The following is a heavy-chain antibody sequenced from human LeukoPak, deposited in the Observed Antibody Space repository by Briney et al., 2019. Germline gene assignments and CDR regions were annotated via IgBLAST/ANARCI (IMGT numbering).Heavy chain of an antibody. D-gene: IGHD6-6*01. CDR1: GYTFTDYY. J-gene: IGHJ3*02. V-gene: IGHV1-2*02. CDR2: IYPKSGGT. CDR3: ARDSAARRENAFDI. Sequence: GASVKVSCKASGYTFTDYYMHWVRQAPGQGLEWMGWIYPKSGGTSYAQKFRGRVTMTRDTSISTVYMESSRLTSDDAAIYYCARDSAARRENAFDIWGQGTMVTVSS.